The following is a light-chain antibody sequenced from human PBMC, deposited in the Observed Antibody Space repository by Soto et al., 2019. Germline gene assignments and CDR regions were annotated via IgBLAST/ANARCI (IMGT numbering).Light chain of an antibody. CDR3: ETWDSNTRV. CDR2: LEGSGSY. Sequence: QLVLTQSSAASACLGSSVTLTCTLSSGHSIYIIAWHQQQPGKAPRYLMKLEGSGSYNKGSGVPDRFSGSSSGADRYLTIANLQFEDEADYYCETWDSNTRVFGTGTKVTVL. J-gene: IGLJ1*01. V-gene: IGLV4-60*02. CDR1: SGHSIYI.